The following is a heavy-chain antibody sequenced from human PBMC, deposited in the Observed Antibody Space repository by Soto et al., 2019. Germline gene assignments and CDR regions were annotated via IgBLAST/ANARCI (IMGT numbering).Heavy chain of an antibody. J-gene: IGHJ4*02. CDR1: GFTFSSYG. Sequence: GGSLRLSCAASGFTFSSYGMHWVRQAPGKGLEWVAVISYDGSNKYYADSVKGRFTISRDNSKNTLYLQMNSLRAEDTAVYYCAKALEQWLVRDYFDYWGQGTLVTVSS. CDR3: AKALEQWLVRDYFDY. V-gene: IGHV3-30*18. CDR2: ISYDGSNK. D-gene: IGHD6-19*01.